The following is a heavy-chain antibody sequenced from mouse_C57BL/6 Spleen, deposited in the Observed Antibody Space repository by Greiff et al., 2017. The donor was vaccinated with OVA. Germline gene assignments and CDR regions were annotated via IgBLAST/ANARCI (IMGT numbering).Heavy chain of an antibody. Sequence: QVQLQQSGAELVKPGASVKLSCKASGYTFTSYWMHWVKQRPGQGLEWIGMIHPNSGSTNYNEKFKSKATLTVDKSSSTAYMQLSSLTSEDSAVYYCASSIYYGYDGYAMDYWGQGTSVTVSS. V-gene: IGHV1-64*01. J-gene: IGHJ4*01. CDR2: IHPNSGST. CDR1: GYTFTSYW. CDR3: ASSIYYGYDGYAMDY. D-gene: IGHD2-2*01.